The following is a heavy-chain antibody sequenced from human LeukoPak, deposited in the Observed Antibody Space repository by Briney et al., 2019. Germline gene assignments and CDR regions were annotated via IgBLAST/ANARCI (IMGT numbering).Heavy chain of an antibody. CDR2: IISSSSYI. V-gene: IGHV3-21*01. D-gene: IGHD2-2*01. Sequence: GGSLRLSCAASGFTFSSYSMNWVRQAPGKGLEWVSSIISSSSYIYYADSVKGRFTISRDNAKNSLYLQMNSLRAEETAVYNCAREASYCSSSSCDYFDYWGQGTLVTVSS. J-gene: IGHJ4*02. CDR3: AREASYCSSSSCDYFDY. CDR1: GFTFSSYS.